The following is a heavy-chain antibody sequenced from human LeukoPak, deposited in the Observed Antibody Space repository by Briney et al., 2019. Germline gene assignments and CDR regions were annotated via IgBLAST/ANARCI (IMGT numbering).Heavy chain of an antibody. Sequence: GGSLRLSCAASGFTFRNYPMHWVRQAPGKGLEWVALISYGGSNKYYADSVKGRFTISRDNSKNTLYLQMNSLRAEDTAVYYCATEAAGDWGQGTLITVSS. CDR3: ATEAAGD. CDR1: GFTFRNYP. D-gene: IGHD6-19*01. J-gene: IGHJ4*02. CDR2: ISYGGSNK. V-gene: IGHV3-30-3*01.